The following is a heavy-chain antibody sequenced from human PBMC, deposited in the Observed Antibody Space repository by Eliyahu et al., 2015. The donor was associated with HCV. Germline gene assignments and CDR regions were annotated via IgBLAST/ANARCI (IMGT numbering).Heavy chain of an antibody. CDR2: ISYDGSNK. J-gene: IGHJ4*02. Sequence: QVQLVESGGGVVQPGRSLRLSCAASGFTFSSYAMHWVRQAPGKGLEWVAVISYDGSNKYYADSVKGRFTISRDNSKNTLYLQMNSLRAEDTAVYYCARDGGSYLVDYWGQGTLVTVSS. D-gene: IGHD1-26*01. V-gene: IGHV3-30-3*01. CDR1: GFTFSSYA. CDR3: ARDGGSYLVDY.